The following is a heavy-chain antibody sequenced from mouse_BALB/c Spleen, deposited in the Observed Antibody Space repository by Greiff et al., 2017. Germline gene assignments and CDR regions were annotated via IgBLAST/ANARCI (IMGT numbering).Heavy chain of an antibody. V-gene: IGHV7-3*02. CDR2: IRNKANGYTT. CDR3: ARAGITGAMDY. J-gene: IGHJ4*01. CDR1: GFTFTDYY. Sequence: EVNVVESGGGLVQPGGSLRLSCATSGFTFTDYYMSWVRQPPGKALEWLGFIRNKANGYTTEYSASVKGRFTISRDNSQSILYLQMNTLRAEDSATYYCARAGITGAMDYWGQGTSVTVSS. D-gene: IGHD2-4*01.